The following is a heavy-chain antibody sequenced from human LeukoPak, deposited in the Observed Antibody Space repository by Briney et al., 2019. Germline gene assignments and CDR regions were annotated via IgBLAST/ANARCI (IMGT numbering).Heavy chain of an antibody. D-gene: IGHD2-21*02. Sequence: ASVKVSCKASGYTFTSYYMHWVRQAPGQGLEWMGIINPSGGSTSYAQKFQGRGTITRDTSTSTVYMELSSLRSEDTAVYYCARDPDCGGDCYFYFDYWGQGTLVTVSS. J-gene: IGHJ4*02. CDR3: ARDPDCGGDCYFYFDY. CDR1: GYTFTSYY. CDR2: INPSGGST. V-gene: IGHV1-46*01.